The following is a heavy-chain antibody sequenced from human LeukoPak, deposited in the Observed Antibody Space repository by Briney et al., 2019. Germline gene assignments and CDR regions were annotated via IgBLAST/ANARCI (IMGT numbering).Heavy chain of an antibody. D-gene: IGHD6-19*01. CDR2: ISSSSSYI. CDR3: ARDRSDRLAVAGTSAFDY. V-gene: IGHV3-21*01. Sequence: GGSLRLSCAASGFTFSSYSMNWVRQAPGKGLEWVSSISSSSSYIYYADSVKGRFTISRDNAKSSLYLQMSSLRAEDTAVYYCARDRSDRLAVAGTSAFDYWGQGTLVTVSS. J-gene: IGHJ4*02. CDR1: GFTFSSYS.